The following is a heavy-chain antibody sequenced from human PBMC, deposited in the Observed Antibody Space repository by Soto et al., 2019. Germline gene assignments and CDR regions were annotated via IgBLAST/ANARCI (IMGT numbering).Heavy chain of an antibody. CDR3: ARELYDFWSGYYYYYGMDV. Sequence: GGSLRLSCAASGFTFSSYAMHWVRQAPGKGLEWVAVISYDGSNKYYADSVKGRFTISRDNSKNTLYLQMNSLRAEDTAVYYCARELYDFWSGYYYYYGMDVWGQGTTVTVS. D-gene: IGHD3-3*01. CDR2: ISYDGSNK. V-gene: IGHV3-30-3*01. J-gene: IGHJ6*02. CDR1: GFTFSSYA.